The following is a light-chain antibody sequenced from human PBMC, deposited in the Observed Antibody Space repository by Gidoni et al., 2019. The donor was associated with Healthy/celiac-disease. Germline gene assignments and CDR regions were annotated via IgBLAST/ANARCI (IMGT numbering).Light chain of an antibody. V-gene: IGKV1-5*03. CDR2: KAS. J-gene: IGKJ1*01. CDR1: QSISSW. CDR3: QQYNSYSPA. Sequence: DIQMTQSPSTLSASVGDRVTITCRASQSISSWLAWYQQKQGKAPKLLIYKASSLESGVPSRFSGSGSGKEFTLTISSLKPDDFATYYCQQYNSYSPAFGQGTKVE.